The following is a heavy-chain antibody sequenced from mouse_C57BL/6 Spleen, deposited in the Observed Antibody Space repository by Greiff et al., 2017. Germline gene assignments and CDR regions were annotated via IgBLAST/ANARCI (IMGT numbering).Heavy chain of an antibody. CDR1: GYTFTSYW. CDR3: ARLEQGNEYYTHY. J-gene: IGHJ2*01. CDR2: INPSNGGT. Sequence: VQLQQPGTELVKPGASVKLSCKASGYTFTSYWMHWVKQRPGQGLEWIGNINPSNGGTNYNEKFKSKATLTVDKSSSTAYMQLSSLTSEDSAVXYCARLEQGNEYYTHYGGQGTTLTVSS. V-gene: IGHV1-53*01. D-gene: IGHD1-1*01.